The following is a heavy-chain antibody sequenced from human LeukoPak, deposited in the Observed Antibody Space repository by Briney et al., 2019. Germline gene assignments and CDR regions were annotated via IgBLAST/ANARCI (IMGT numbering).Heavy chain of an antibody. CDR3: ARGKIVYYYYGMDV. D-gene: IGHD3-22*01. Sequence: ASVKVSCKASGGTFSSYAISWVRQAPGQGLEWMGRIIPILGIANYAQKFQGRVTITADKSTSTAYMELSSLRSEDTAVYYCARGKIVYYYYGMDVRGQGTTVTVSS. V-gene: IGHV1-69*04. J-gene: IGHJ6*02. CDR2: IIPILGIA. CDR1: GGTFSSYA.